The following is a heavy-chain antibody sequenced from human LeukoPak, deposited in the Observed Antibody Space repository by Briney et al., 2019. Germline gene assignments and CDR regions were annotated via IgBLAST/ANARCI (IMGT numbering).Heavy chain of an antibody. D-gene: IGHD2-2*01. CDR1: TFTFGDYP. Sequence: GGSLRLSCTSATFTFGDYPLSWVRQAPGRGLEWITFIKTKPFGGTSEYAASVKGRFTFSRDDSKNIAYLQMNRLNTEDTAVYYCTRHQSPYLDAFDVWGQGTMVTVAS. CDR2: IKTKPFGGTS. V-gene: IGHV3-49*04. J-gene: IGHJ3*01. CDR3: TRHQSPYLDAFDV.